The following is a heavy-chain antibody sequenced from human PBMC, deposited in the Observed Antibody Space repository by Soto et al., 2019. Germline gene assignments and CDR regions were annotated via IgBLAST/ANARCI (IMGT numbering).Heavy chain of an antibody. D-gene: IGHD6-19*01. CDR2: ISGSGGST. CDR1: GFTFSNYA. Sequence: EVQLLESGGGLVQPGGSLRLSCAASGFTFSNYAMNWVRQAPGKGLEWVSVISGSGGSTYYADSVKGRFTISRDNSKNTLYLQMNSLRAEDTAVYYCARRSSGWYFDYWAREPWSPSPQ. V-gene: IGHV3-23*01. J-gene: IGHJ4*02. CDR3: ARRSSGWYFDY.